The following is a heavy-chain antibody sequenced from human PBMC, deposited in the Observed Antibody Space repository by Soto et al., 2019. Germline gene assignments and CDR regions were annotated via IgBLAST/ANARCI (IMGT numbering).Heavy chain of an antibody. V-gene: IGHV3-33*01. Sequence: QVQLVESGGGVVQPGRSLRLSCAASGIIFNGFGMHWVRQAPGKGLEWVAIIRFDGTNIHYADSVKGRFTISRDNSKNTLYLQMDSLRAEDTAVYYCARDEVGGTVFFGYLDYWGQGALVTVSS. CDR1: GIIFNGFG. J-gene: IGHJ4*02. D-gene: IGHD3-3*01. CDR3: ARDEVGGTVFFGYLDY. CDR2: IRFDGTNI.